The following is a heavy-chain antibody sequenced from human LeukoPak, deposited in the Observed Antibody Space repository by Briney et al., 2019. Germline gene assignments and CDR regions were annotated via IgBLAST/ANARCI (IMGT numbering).Heavy chain of an antibody. CDR2: IYPGDSDT. J-gene: IGHJ4*02. CDR3: ARLSEELEAHFDF. V-gene: IGHV5-51*01. Sequence: GESLKISCKGSGYSFTSYWIGWVRQMPGKGLEWMGIIYPGDSDTSYSPSFQGQVTISADKSIWTAYLQWSSLKASDTAMYYCARLSEELEAHFDFWGQGTPVTVSS. CDR1: GYSFTSYW. D-gene: IGHD6-13*01.